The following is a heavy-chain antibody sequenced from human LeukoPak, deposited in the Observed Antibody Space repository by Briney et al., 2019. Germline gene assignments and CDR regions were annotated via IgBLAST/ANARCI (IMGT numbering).Heavy chain of an antibody. D-gene: IGHD3-10*01. J-gene: IGHJ4*02. CDR1: GFTFSSYS. V-gene: IGHV3-48*01. CDR2: ISSSSSTI. CDR3: ARDSAMVRTTFDY. Sequence: PGGSLRLSCAASGFTFSSYSMNWVRQAPGKGLEWVSYISSSSSTIYYADSVKGRFTISRDNAKNSLYLQMNSLRAEDTAVYYCARDSAMVRTTFDYWGQGTLVTVSS.